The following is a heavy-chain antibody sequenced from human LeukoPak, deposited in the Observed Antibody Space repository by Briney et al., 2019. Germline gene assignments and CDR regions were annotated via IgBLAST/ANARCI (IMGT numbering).Heavy chain of an antibody. CDR3: AAIVEMATITADY. CDR2: IYYSGST. D-gene: IGHD5-24*01. Sequence: SETLSLTCTVSGGSISSYYWSWIRQPPGKGLEWIGYIYYSGSTNYNPSLKSRVTISVDTSKNQFSLKLSSVTAADTAVYYCAAIVEMATITADYWGLGTLVTVSS. V-gene: IGHV4-59*01. CDR1: GGSISSYY. J-gene: IGHJ4*02.